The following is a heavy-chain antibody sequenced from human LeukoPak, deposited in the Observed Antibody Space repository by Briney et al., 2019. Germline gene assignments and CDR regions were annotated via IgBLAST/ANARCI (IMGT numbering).Heavy chain of an antibody. J-gene: IGHJ4*02. CDR2: FDPEDGET. CDR1: GYTFTSYG. CDR3: ASQRVGYCSGGSCYYFDY. D-gene: IGHD2-15*01. V-gene: IGHV1-24*01. Sequence: ASVKVSCKASGYTFTSYGISWVRQAPGQGLEWMGGFDPEDGETIYAQKFQGRVTMTEDTSTDTAYMELSSLRSEDTAVYYCASQRVGYCSGGSCYYFDYWGQGTLVTVSS.